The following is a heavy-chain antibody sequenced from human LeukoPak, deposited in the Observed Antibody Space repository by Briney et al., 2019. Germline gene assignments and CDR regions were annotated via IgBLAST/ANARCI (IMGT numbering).Heavy chain of an antibody. J-gene: IGHJ4*02. D-gene: IGHD2-15*01. V-gene: IGHV4-59*01. CDR3: ARVECSGGSCLFGY. Sequence: SETLSLTCTVSGGSISSYYWSWIRQPPGKGLEWIGYIYYSGSTNYNPSLKSRVTISVDTSKNQFSLKLSSVTAADTAVYYCARVECSGGSCLFGYWGQGTLVTVSS. CDR2: IYYSGST. CDR1: GGSISSYY.